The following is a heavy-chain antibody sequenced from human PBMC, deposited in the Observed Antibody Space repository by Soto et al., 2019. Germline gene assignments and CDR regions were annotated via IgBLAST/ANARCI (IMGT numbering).Heavy chain of an antibody. D-gene: IGHD3-10*01. J-gene: IGHJ4*02. CDR1: GFTVSSNY. V-gene: IGHV3-53*01. Sequence: GGSLRLSCAASGFTVSSNYMSWVRQSPGKGLEWVSVIYSGGSTYYADSVKGRFTISRDNSKNTLYLQMNSLRAEDTAVYYRARDTGLWFGELSLDYWGQGTLVTVSS. CDR2: IYSGGST. CDR3: ARDTGLWFGELSLDY.